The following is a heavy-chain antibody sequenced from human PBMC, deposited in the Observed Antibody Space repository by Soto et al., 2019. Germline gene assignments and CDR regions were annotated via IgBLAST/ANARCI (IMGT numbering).Heavy chain of an antibody. V-gene: IGHV4-31*03. CDR3: ARMTYYDFWSGTKNNWFDP. CDR1: GGSISSGGYY. CDR2: IYYSGST. J-gene: IGHJ5*02. D-gene: IGHD3-3*01. Sequence: SETLSLTCTVSGGSISSGGYYWSWIRQHPGKGLEWIGYIYYSGSTYYNPSLKSRVTISVGTSKNQFSLKLSSVTAADTAVYYCARMTYYDFWSGTKNNWFDPWGQGTLVTVSS.